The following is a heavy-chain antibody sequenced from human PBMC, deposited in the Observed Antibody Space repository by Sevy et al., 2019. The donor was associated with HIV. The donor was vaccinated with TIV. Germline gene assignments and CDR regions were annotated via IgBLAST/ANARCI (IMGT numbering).Heavy chain of an antibody. V-gene: IGHV1-2*02. CDR2: INPNSGGT. CDR1: GYTFTGYY. D-gene: IGHD3-22*01. Sequence: ASVKVSCKASGYTFTGYYMHWVRQAPGQGLEWMGWINPNSGGTNYAQTFQGRVTMTRDTSISTAYMELSRLRSDDTAVYYCARDYYDSSGYYYGYFDYWGQGTLVTVSS. J-gene: IGHJ4*02. CDR3: ARDYYDSSGYYYGYFDY.